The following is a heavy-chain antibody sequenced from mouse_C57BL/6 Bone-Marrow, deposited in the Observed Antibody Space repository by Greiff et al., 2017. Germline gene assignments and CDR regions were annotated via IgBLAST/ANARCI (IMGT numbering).Heavy chain of an antibody. Sequence: QVQLQQSGAELVRPGASVTLSCKASGYTFTDYEMHWVKQTPVHGLEWIGAIDPETGGTAYNQKFKGKAILTADKSSSTAYMELRSLTSEDSAVYYCTRDAPSNKVGAPYWGQGTLVTVSA. CDR3: TRDAPSNKVGAPY. CDR2: IDPETGGT. V-gene: IGHV1-15*01. CDR1: GYTFTDYE. D-gene: IGHD1-1*01. J-gene: IGHJ3*01.